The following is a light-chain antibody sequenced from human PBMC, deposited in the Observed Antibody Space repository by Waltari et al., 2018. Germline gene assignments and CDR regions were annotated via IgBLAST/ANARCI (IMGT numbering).Light chain of an antibody. J-gene: IGLJ2*01. Sequence: SYELTQPSSVSVSPGQTARITCSGHVVVKKYARWFQQMPGQAPVLVIYKDTERPSGIPERFSGSTAGTTVTLTSSGAQVEDEADYYCYSAADNNRLVFGGGTKLTVL. CDR2: KDT. CDR1: VVVKKY. V-gene: IGLV3-27*01. CDR3: YSAADNNRLV.